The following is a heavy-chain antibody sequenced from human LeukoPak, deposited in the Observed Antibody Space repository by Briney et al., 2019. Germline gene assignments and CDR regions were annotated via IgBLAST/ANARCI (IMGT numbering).Heavy chain of an antibody. V-gene: IGHV3-48*03. CDR3: AKEDKYGYDYFDY. CDR1: GFTFSSYE. Sequence: PGGSLRLSCAASGFTFSSYEMNWVRQAPGKGLEWVSYISSSGSTIDYADSVKGRFTISRDNAKKSLYLQMDSLRAEDTAVYYCAKEDKYGYDYFDYWGQGTLVTVSS. J-gene: IGHJ4*02. CDR2: ISSSGSTI. D-gene: IGHD5-18*01.